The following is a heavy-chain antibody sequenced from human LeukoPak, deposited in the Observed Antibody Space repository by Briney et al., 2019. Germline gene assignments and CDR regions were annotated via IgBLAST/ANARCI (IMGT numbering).Heavy chain of an antibody. D-gene: IGHD3-9*01. CDR3: ARVYDILTGYPDAFDI. Sequence: APVKVSCKASGYTFTSYGISWVRQAPGQGLEWIGWISAYNGNTNYAQKLQGRVTMTTDTSTSTAYMELRSLRSDDTAVYYCARVYDILTGYPDAFDIWGQGTMVTVSS. CDR2: ISAYNGNT. CDR1: GYTFTSYG. J-gene: IGHJ3*02. V-gene: IGHV1-18*01.